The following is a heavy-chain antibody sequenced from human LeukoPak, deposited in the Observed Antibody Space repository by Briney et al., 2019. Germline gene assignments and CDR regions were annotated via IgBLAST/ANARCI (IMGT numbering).Heavy chain of an antibody. CDR2: INPNSGGT. D-gene: IGHD6-19*01. Sequence: ASVKVSCKASGYTFTDYLMHWVRQAPGQGLEWMGWINPNSGGTNSAQKFQGRVTMTRDTSISTAYMELTSLISDDTAVYYCAGGHRDSVGWYHVDFRGQGTLVTVSS. J-gene: IGHJ4*02. V-gene: IGHV1-2*02. CDR3: AGGHRDSVGWYHVDF. CDR1: GYTFTDYL.